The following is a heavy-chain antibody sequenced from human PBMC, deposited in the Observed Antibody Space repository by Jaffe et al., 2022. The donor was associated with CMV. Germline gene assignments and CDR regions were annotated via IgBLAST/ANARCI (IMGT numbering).Heavy chain of an antibody. CDR1: GGSISSSSYY. D-gene: IGHD3-10*01. Sequence: QLQLQESGPGLVKPSETLSLTCTVSGGSISSSSYYWGWIRQPPGKGLEWIGSIYYSGSTYYNPSLKSRVTISVDTSKNQFSLKLSSVTAADTAVYYCARLPITMVRGVMDPLAAFDIWGQGTMVTVSS. J-gene: IGHJ3*02. CDR2: IYYSGST. CDR3: ARLPITMVRGVMDPLAAFDI. V-gene: IGHV4-39*01.